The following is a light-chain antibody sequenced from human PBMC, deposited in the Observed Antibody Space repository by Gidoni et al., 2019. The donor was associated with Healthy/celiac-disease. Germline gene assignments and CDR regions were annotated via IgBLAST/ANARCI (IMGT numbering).Light chain of an antibody. CDR3: QQYDNLPP. J-gene: IGKJ4*01. CDR1: QDISNY. Sequence: DIQMTHSPSSLSASVGDRVTIPCQASQDISNYLNWYQQKPGKAPKLLIYDASNLETGVPSRFSGSGSGTDFTFTISSLQPEDIATYYCQQYDNLPPFGGGTKVEIK. V-gene: IGKV1-33*01. CDR2: DAS.